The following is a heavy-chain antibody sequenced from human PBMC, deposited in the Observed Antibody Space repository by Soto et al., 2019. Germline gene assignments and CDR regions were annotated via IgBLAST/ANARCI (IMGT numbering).Heavy chain of an antibody. CDR2: IYYSGNN. Sequence: QLQLQESGPGLVKPSETLSLTCTVSGGSISSSSYYWGWIRQPPGKGLEWIGSIYYSGNNYYNPSLKRRVTISVDTSKNQSSLKLSSVTAAETAVYYCARLGYSSSSGYWYFDLWGRGTLVTVSS. CDR1: GGSISSSSYY. J-gene: IGHJ2*01. V-gene: IGHV4-39*01. CDR3: ARLGYSSSSGYWYFDL. D-gene: IGHD6-6*01.